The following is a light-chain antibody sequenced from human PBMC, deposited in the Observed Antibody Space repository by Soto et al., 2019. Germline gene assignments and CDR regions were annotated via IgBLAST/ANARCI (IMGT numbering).Light chain of an antibody. CDR3: RQFNSYLWT. J-gene: IGKJ1*01. V-gene: IGKV1-13*02. CDR2: DAS. Sequence: AIQLTQSPSSLSASVGDRVTITCRASQGISSSLAWYQQKPGKAPKLLIYDASILESGVPSRFSGSGSGTDYTITISSLQPEDFATYYCRQFNSYLWTFGQGTKVEIK. CDR1: QGISSS.